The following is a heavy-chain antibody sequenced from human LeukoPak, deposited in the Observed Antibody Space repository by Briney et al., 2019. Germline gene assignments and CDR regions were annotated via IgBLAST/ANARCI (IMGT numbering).Heavy chain of an antibody. D-gene: IGHD6-6*01. CDR1: GYTFTSYA. J-gene: IGHJ4*02. V-gene: IGHV1-3*01. Sequence: ASVKVSCKASGYTFTSYAMHWVRQAPGQRLEWMGWINAGNGNTKYSQKFQGRVTITRDTSASTAYMELSSLRSEDTAEYYCAKDSVYSSSGDYWGQGTLVTVSS. CDR2: INAGNGNT. CDR3: AKDSVYSSSGDY.